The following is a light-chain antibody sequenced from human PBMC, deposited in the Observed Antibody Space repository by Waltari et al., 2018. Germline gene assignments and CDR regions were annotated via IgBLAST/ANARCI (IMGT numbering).Light chain of an antibody. CDR1: QSVGSY. CDR2: DES. CDR3: QQRNIWPNT. Sequence: EIVLTQSPATLSLSPGERATLSCRVSQSVGSYLAWYQQKPGQVPRIFIYDESSRATGVPARFSGSGSGTEFTLTISSLEPEDFAVYYCQQRNIWPNTFGQGTKLEIK. V-gene: IGKV3-11*01. J-gene: IGKJ2*01.